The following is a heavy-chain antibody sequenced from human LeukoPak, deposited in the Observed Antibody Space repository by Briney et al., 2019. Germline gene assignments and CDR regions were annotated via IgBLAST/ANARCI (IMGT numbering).Heavy chain of an antibody. D-gene: IGHD4-17*01. CDR1: GGSISSSNYY. Sequence: SETLSLTCIVSGGSISSSNYYWGWIRQSPGKGLEWIGSIYYSGSTYYNPSLKSRVTISVDTSKNQFSLKLSSVTAADTAVYYCARLPTVTKYYFDYWGQGTLVTVSS. V-gene: IGHV4-39*01. CDR3: ARLPTVTKYYFDY. J-gene: IGHJ4*02. CDR2: IYYSGST.